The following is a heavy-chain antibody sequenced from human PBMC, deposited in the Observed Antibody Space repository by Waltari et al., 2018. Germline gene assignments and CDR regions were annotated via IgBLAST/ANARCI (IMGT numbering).Heavy chain of an antibody. V-gene: IGHV3-53*02. CDR2: MYSDGIT. CDR3: AGYYYYYYMDV. Sequence: EVQLVETGGGLIQPGGSLRLSCVASGFTVSSNYMSWVRQAPGKGLEWVSVMYSDGITFYADSVKGRFTISRDNSKNTLYLQMNSLRAEDTAVYYCAGYYYYYYMDVWGKGTTVTVSS. J-gene: IGHJ6*03. CDR1: GFTVSSNY.